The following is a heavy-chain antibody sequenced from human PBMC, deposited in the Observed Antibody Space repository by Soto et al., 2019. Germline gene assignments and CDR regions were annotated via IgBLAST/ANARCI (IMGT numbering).Heavy chain of an antibody. D-gene: IGHD3-10*01. J-gene: IGHJ6*02. CDR2: INPSGGST. CDR3: AGGSYYGYGSYASHRMDV. V-gene: IGHV1-46*01. Sequence: ASVKVSCKASGYTFTSYYMHWVRQAPGQGLEWMGIINPSGGSTSYAQKFQGRVTMTRDTSTSTVYMELSSLRSEDTAVYYCAGGSYYGYGSYASHRMDVWGQGTTVTVSS. CDR1: GYTFTSYY.